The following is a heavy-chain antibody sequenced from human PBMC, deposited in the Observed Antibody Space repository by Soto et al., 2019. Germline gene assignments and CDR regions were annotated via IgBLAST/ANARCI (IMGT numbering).Heavy chain of an antibody. Sequence: WETLSLTCTVSGGSVSNSYWGWIRQPPGKGLEWVAYVYYSGSTNYNPSLGSRVTISVDKSKNQFSLKMTSVTGADTAVYYCARGRDYWGQGTLVTVSS. V-gene: IGHV4-59*02. CDR2: VYYSGST. CDR3: ARGRDY. J-gene: IGHJ4*02. CDR1: GGSVSNSY.